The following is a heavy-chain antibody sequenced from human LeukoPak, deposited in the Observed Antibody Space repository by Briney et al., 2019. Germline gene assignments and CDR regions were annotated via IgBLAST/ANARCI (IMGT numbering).Heavy chain of an antibody. CDR1: GFTFDDYD. J-gene: IGHJ4*02. V-gene: IGHV3-23*01. Sequence: GGSLRLSCAASGFTFDDYDMSWVRQAPGKGLEWVSAISGSGGSTYYADSVKGRFTISRDNSKNTLYLQMNSLRAEDTAVYYCAKVEGVYCSGGSCYLFFPYWGQGTLVTVSS. CDR2: ISGSGGST. D-gene: IGHD2-15*01. CDR3: AKVEGVYCSGGSCYLFFPY.